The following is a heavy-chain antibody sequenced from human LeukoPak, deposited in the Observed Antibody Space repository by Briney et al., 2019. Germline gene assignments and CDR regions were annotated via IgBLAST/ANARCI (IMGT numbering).Heavy chain of an antibody. CDR3: ATKQWLAPPPDS. J-gene: IGHJ4*02. CDR2: INTDGTVT. Sequence: GGSLRLSCAVSGLTFSDYYMSWVRQAPGKGLESVSRINTDGTVTTYADSVKGRFTVSRDNADNTMFLQMNSVRDEDTAVYYCATKQWLAPPPDSWGQGTPVTVSS. D-gene: IGHD6-19*01. CDR1: GLTFSDYY. V-gene: IGHV3-74*01.